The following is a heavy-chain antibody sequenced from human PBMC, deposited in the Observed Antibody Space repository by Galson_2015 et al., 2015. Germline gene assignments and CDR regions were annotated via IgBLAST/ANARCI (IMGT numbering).Heavy chain of an antibody. V-gene: IGHV2-5*01. CDR2: IYWNDDK. CDR1: GFSLSTSGVG. Sequence: PALVKPTQTLTLTCTFSGFSLSTSGVGVGWIRQPPGKALEWLALIYWNDDKRYSPSPKSRLTITKDTSKNQVVLTMTNMDPVDTATYYCARGRGYSYGYEGYYFDYWGQGTLVTVSS. CDR3: ARGRGYSYGYEGYYFDY. J-gene: IGHJ4*02. D-gene: IGHD5-18*01.